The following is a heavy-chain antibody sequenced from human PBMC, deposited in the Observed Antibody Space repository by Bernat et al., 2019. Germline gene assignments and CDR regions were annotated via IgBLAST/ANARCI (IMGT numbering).Heavy chain of an antibody. CDR3: AKGVRQLVLYFPH. D-gene: IGHD6-13*01. J-gene: IGHJ1*01. CDR1: GFTFSSYA. V-gene: IGHV3-23*01. CDR2: ISGSASST. Sequence: EVQLLESGGGLVQPGGSLRLSCAASGFTFSSYAMSWVRQAPGKGLEWVSAISGSASSTYYADSVKGRFTIPRDNSKNTLYLQMKSLRAEDTAVYYCAKGVRQLVLYFPHWGQGTLVTVSS.